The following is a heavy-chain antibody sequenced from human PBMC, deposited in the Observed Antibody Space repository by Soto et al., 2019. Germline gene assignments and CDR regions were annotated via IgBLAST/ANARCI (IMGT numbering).Heavy chain of an antibody. CDR3: ARVDYGDYGAEYFQH. J-gene: IGHJ1*01. CDR2: FDPEDGET. Sequence: GASVKVSCKVSGYTLTELSMHWVRQAPGKGLEWMGGFDPEDGETIYAQKFQGRVTMTEDTSTDTAYMELSSLRSEDTAVYYCARVDYGDYGAEYFQHWGQGTLVTVSS. D-gene: IGHD4-17*01. V-gene: IGHV1-24*01. CDR1: GYTLTELS.